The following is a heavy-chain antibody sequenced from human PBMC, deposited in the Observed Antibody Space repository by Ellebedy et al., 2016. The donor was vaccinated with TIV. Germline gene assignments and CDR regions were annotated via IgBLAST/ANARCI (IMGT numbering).Heavy chain of an antibody. D-gene: IGHD3-10*01. CDR1: GGSISSCGYY. J-gene: IGHJ2*01. V-gene: IGHV4-31*03. CDR3: ASGDVDPFDL. Sequence: SETLSLXCTVSGGSISSCGYYWSWLRQHPGKGLEWIGYIYYSGSTNYNPSLKSRVTISVDTSKNQFSLKLSSVTAADTAVYYCASGDVDPFDLWGRGTLVTVSS. CDR2: IYYSGST.